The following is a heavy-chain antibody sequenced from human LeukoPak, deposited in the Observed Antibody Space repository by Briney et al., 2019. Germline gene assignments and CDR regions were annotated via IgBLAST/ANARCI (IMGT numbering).Heavy chain of an antibody. CDR2: ISYDGSNK. CDR1: GFTFSSYA. CDR3: ARSGSGTMVRGGFDP. V-gene: IGHV3-30*04. J-gene: IGHJ5*02. Sequence: PGGSLRLSCAASGFTFSSYAMSWVRQAPGKGLEWVAVISYDGSNKYYADSVKGRFTISRDNSKNTLYLQMNSLRAEDTAVYYCARSGSGTMVRGGFDPWGQGTLVTVSS. D-gene: IGHD3-10*01.